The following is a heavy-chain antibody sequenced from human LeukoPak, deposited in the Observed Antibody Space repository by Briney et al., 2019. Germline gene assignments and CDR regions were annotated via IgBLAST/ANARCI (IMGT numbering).Heavy chain of an antibody. CDR2: VNSDGSIT. J-gene: IGHJ4*02. CDR1: GFTFSSYW. CDR3: TRSQYSSSPVDF. Sequence: GGSLRLSCAVSGFTFSSYWMHWVRQAPGKGLVWVSRVNSDGSITSYADSVEGRFTISRDDAKNTLYLQMNSLRGEDTAVYYCTRSQYSSSPVDFWGQGTLVTVSS. D-gene: IGHD6-6*01. V-gene: IGHV3-74*01.